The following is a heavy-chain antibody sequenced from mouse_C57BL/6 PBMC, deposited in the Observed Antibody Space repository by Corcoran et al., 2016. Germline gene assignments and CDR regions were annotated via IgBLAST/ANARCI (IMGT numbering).Heavy chain of an antibody. D-gene: IGHD2-4*01. CDR1: GYAFSSYW. Sequence: QVQLQQSGAELVKPGASVKISCKACGYAFSSYWMNWVKQRPGKGLEWIGQIYPGDGDTNYNGKFKGKATLTADKSSSTAYMQLSSLTSEDSAVYFCARKNAGYDSYFDYWGQGTTLTVSS. V-gene: IGHV1-80*01. J-gene: IGHJ2*01. CDR3: ARKNAGYDSYFDY. CDR2: IYPGDGDT.